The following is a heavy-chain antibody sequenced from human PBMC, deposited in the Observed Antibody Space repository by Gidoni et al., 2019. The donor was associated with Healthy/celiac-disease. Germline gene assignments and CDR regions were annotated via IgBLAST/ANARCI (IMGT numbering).Heavy chain of an antibody. CDR3: AAADYDILTGYHVRDAFDI. J-gene: IGHJ3*02. D-gene: IGHD3-9*01. CDR1: GFTFTSSA. CDR2: IVVGSGNT. Sequence: QMQLVQSGPEVKKPGTSVKVSCKASGFTFTSSAVQWVRQARGQRLEWIGWIVVGSGNTNYAQKFQERVTITRDMSTSTAYMELSSLRSEDTAVYYCAAADYDILTGYHVRDAFDIWGQGTMVTVSS. V-gene: IGHV1-58*01.